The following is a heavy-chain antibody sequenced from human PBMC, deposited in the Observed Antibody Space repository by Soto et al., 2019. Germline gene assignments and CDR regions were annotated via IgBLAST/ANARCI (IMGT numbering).Heavy chain of an antibody. CDR1: GFSFGDSY. D-gene: IGHD2-21*01. CDR2: ISGGSSYT. J-gene: IGHJ4*02. CDR3: AKTIVAASGYYFDH. V-gene: IGHV3-11*06. Sequence: ESGGGLVKPGGSLRLACAASGFSFGDSYMSWVRQAPGKGLEWLSYISGGSSYTNYADSVKGRFTISRDNAKRSLYLEVNSLRADDTAVYYCAKTIVAASGYYFDHWGQGNVVTVSS.